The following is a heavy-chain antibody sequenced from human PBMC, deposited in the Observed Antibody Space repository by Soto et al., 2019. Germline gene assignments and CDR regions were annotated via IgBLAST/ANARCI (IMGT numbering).Heavy chain of an antibody. J-gene: IGHJ4*02. CDR1: GFTFSSYS. CDR3: ARDPSSGWTNFDY. CDR2: ISSSRSTI. Sequence: GGSLRLSCAASGFTFSSYSMNWVRQAPGKGLEWVSYISSSRSTIYYADSVKGRFTISRDNAKNSLYLQMNSLRDDDTAVYYSARDPSSGWTNFDYWGQGTLVTVSS. V-gene: IGHV3-48*02. D-gene: IGHD6-19*01.